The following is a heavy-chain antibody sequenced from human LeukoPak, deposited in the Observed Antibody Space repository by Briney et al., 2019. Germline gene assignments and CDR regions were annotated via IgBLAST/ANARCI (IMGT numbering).Heavy chain of an antibody. CDR2: IMEDGSKT. CDR1: GFTFTNFW. J-gene: IGHJ4*02. Sequence: PGGSLRLSCAASGFTFTNFWMSWVRQAPGKGLEWVANIMEDGSKTNYVDSVKGRFTISRDNAKTSLYLHMNSLRAEDTAVYYCAKDIVGGGNDYWGRGTLVTVSS. CDR3: AKDIVGGGNDY. D-gene: IGHD2-15*01. V-gene: IGHV3-7*01.